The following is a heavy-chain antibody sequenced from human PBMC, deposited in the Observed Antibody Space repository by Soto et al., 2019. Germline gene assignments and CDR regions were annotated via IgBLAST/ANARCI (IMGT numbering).Heavy chain of an antibody. CDR2: MNPSNGNA. J-gene: IGHJ4*02. Sequence: GASVKVSCKASGYTFITYDINWVRQATGQGLEWMGWMNPSNGNAGYAQKFQGRLTMTRNNSISTAYMELSSLRSADTAVYFCATRRERSCYNYFDSWGQGSRVTVSS. CDR1: GYTFITYD. D-gene: IGHD2-15*01. V-gene: IGHV1-8*01. CDR3: ATRRERSCYNYFDS.